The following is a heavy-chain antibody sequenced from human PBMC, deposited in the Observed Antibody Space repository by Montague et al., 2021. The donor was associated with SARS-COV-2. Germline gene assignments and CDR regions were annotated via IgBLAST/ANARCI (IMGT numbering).Heavy chain of an antibody. V-gene: IGHV4-61*05. CDR3: ASHALGYFDWLNEGYFDS. D-gene: IGHD3-9*01. CDR2: IYYSGSN. J-gene: IGHJ4*02. Sequence: SETLSLTCTVSGGSISTTSYFWGWLRQPPGKGLEWFGYIYYSGSNNYNLSLKSRVTVSADTSKNQFSLKLSSVTAADTAVYYCASHALGYFDWLNEGYFDSWGQGTLVTVSS. CDR1: GGSISTTSYF.